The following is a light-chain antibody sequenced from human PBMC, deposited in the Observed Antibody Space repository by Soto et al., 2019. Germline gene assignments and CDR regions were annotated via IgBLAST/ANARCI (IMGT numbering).Light chain of an antibody. CDR3: LAWDNYTGV. J-gene: IGLJ1*01. CDR1: KLGDRY. V-gene: IGLV3-1*01. Sequence: SYELTQPPSLSVSPGQTASIICSGEKLGDRYVSWYQQKSGQSPVMVIYQDNKRPSGIPERFSGSSSGNTATLTISETQAMDEADFYCLAWDNYTGVFGTGTK. CDR2: QDN.